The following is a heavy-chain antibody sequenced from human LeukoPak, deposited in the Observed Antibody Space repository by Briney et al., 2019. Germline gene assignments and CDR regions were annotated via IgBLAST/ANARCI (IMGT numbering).Heavy chain of an antibody. CDR1: GYTFTYW. CDR2: IYPGDSDT. Sequence: GESLKISCKGSGYTFTYWIAWVRQMPGKGLEWMGIIYPGDSDTRYSPSFQGQVTISVDKAISTAYLQWSSLKASDTAMYYCERQDGGGLYYFDYWGKGTLVPVSS. J-gene: IGHJ4*02. V-gene: IGHV5-51*01. D-gene: IGHD4-23*01. CDR3: ERQDGGGLYYFDY.